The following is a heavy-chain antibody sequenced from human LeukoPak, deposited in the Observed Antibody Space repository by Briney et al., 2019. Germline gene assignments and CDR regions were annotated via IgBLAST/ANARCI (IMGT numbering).Heavy chain of an antibody. CDR3: ARATDYYGSGRYLPLYYFYGMDV. CDR2: ISYDGSDE. D-gene: IGHD3-10*01. V-gene: IGHV3-30*04. J-gene: IGHJ6*04. CDR1: VFTFSRHA. Sequence: PGRSLRLSCAASVFTFSRHAMHSVRHSPGKRPEWVSIISYDGSDEYIADSVKGRFSISRDNSRNTLDLKMNSLTTEDTALYYCARATDYYGSGRYLPLYYFYGMDVWGKGTAVIVSS.